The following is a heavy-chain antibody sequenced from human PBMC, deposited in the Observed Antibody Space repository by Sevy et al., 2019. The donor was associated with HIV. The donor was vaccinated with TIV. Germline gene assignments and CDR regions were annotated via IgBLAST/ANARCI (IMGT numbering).Heavy chain of an antibody. Sequence: GGSLRLSCAASGFTFSLYAMTWVRQAPGKGLEWVSTISISGDSIYYADSVKGRFTISRDNSKNTLYLQMNSLRAEDTAIYFCAKDHDNNWFDPWGQGTVVTVSS. CDR3: AKDHDNNWFDP. V-gene: IGHV3-23*01. CDR2: ISISGDSI. CDR1: GFTFSLYA. D-gene: IGHD3-22*01. J-gene: IGHJ5*02.